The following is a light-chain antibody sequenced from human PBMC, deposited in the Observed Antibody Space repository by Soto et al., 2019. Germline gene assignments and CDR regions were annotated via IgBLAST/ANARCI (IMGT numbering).Light chain of an antibody. J-gene: IGKJ4*01. V-gene: IGKV3-20*01. CDR2: GAS. CDR3: QQYGSSPA. Sequence: EIVLTQSPGTLSLSPGERATLSCRASQSVTSSYLAWYQQKPGQAPRLLIYGASSRATGIPDRFSGSGSGTDFTLPISRLEPEDFAVYYCQQYGSSPAFGGGTKVEIK. CDR1: QSVTSSY.